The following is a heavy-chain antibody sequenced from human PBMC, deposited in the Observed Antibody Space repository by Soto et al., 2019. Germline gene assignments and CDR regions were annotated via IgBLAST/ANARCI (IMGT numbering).Heavy chain of an antibody. Sequence: EVPLVESGGGVVRPGGSLRLACEASGFSLDEYGMSWVRQAPGKGLEWVSGMHRNGGITGYADSVKGRFTMSRDDAKNSLYLQMNSLRADDTAFYYCARDHRWGYVYGDSGDSWGHGTLVTVSS. CDR3: ARDHRWGYVYGDSGDS. CDR1: GFSLDEYG. J-gene: IGHJ5*01. D-gene: IGHD5-18*01. CDR2: MHRNGGIT. V-gene: IGHV3-20*04.